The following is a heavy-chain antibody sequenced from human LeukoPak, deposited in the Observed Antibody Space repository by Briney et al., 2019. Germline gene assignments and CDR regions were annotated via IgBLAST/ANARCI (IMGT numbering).Heavy chain of an antibody. CDR3: ARVGDTAMVKYYFDY. CDR2: IYYSGST. D-gene: IGHD5-18*01. CDR1: GGSISSYY. J-gene: IGHJ4*02. V-gene: IGHV4-59*12. Sequence: SETLSLTCTVSGGSISSYYWSWIRQPPGKGLEWIGYIYYSGSTNYNPSLKSRVTISVDKSKNQFSLKLSSVTAADTAVYYCARVGDTAMVKYYFDYWGQGTLVTVSS.